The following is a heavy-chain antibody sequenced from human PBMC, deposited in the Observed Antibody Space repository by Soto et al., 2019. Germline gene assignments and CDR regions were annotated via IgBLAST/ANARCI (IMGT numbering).Heavy chain of an antibody. D-gene: IGHD3-3*01. CDR3: AILRGGGEITIFGVVSMDPVDY. CDR2: IIPIFGTA. V-gene: IGHV1-69*13. Sequence: GASVKVSCKASGGTFSSYAISWVRQAPGQGLEWMGGIIPIFGTANYAQKFQGRVTITADESTSTAYMELSSLRSEDTAVYYCAILRGGGEITIFGVVSMDPVDYWGQGTLVTVSS. J-gene: IGHJ4*02. CDR1: GGTFSSYA.